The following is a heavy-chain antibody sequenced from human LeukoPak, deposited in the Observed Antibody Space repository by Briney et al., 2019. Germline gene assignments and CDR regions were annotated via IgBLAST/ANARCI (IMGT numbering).Heavy chain of an antibody. CDR2: INPNSGGT. Sequence: ASVKVSCKASGYTFTGCYMHWVRQAPGQGLEWMGWINPNSGGTNYAQKFQGRVTMTRDTSISTAYMELSRLRSDDTAVYYCARGAITIFGVVIGDSLVDYWGQGTLVTVSS. CDR1: GYTFTGCY. V-gene: IGHV1-2*02. CDR3: ARGAITIFGVVIGDSLVDY. D-gene: IGHD3-3*01. J-gene: IGHJ4*02.